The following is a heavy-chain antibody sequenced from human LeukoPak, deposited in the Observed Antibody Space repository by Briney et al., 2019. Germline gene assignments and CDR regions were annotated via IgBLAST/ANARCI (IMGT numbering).Heavy chain of an antibody. J-gene: IGHJ4*02. CDR1: GFTFSDYY. CDR3: AKPTSGDGSFLIDY. V-gene: IGHV3-33*06. D-gene: IGHD1-26*01. CDR2: IWYDGSYT. Sequence: PGGSLRLSCAASGFTFSDYYMSWIRQAPGKGLEWVAVIWYDGSYTYYAESVKGRFTISRDNSRNTLYLQMSSLRAEDTAVYYCAKPTSGDGSFLIDYWGQGTLVTVSS.